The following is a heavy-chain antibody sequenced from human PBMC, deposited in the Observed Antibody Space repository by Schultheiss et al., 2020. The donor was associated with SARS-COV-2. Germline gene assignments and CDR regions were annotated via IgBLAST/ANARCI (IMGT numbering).Heavy chain of an antibody. CDR3: ARAVVVAATDY. CDR2: INSDGSST. D-gene: IGHD2-15*01. V-gene: IGHV3-74*01. Sequence: GGSLRLSCAASGFTFSSYWMHWVRQAPGKGLVWVSRINSDGSSTYYADSVKGRFTISRDNSKNTLYLQMNSLRAEDTAVYYCARAVVVAATDYWGQGTLVTVSS. CDR1: GFTFSSYW. J-gene: IGHJ4*02.